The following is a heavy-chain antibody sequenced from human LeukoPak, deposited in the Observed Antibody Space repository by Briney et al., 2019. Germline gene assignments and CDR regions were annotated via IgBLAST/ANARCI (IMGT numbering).Heavy chain of an antibody. CDR3: ARLNSGSYSSGYYYYYYGMDV. V-gene: IGHV1-8*01. Sequence: GASVKVSCKASGYTFTSSDINWVRQATGQGLEWMGWMNPNSGNTGYAQKFQGRVTMTRNTSISTAYMELSSLRSEDTAVYYCARLNSGSYSSGYYYYYYGMDVWGQGTTVTVSS. CDR1: GYTFTSSD. D-gene: IGHD1-26*01. J-gene: IGHJ6*02. CDR2: MNPNSGNT.